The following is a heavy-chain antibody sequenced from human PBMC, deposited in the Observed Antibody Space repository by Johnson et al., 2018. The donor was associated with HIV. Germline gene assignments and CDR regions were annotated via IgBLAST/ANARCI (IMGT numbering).Heavy chain of an antibody. CDR3: ARLEELLRAFDI. Sequence: QVQLVESGGGVVQPGRSLRLSCAASGFTFSSYGMHWVRQAPAKGLEWVAVISYDGSDKDYADSVKGRFTISRDSSKNTLYLQMNSLRAEDTAVYYCARLEELLRAFDIWGQGTMVTVSS. CDR2: ISYDGSDK. J-gene: IGHJ3*02. D-gene: IGHD1-26*01. V-gene: IGHV3-30*04. CDR1: GFTFSSYG.